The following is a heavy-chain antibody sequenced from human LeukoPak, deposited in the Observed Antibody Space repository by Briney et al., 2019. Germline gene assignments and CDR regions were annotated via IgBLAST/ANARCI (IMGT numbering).Heavy chain of an antibody. Sequence: SETLSLTCTVSGGSISRYYWSWIRQPPGKGLEWIGYIYYSGVTNYNPSLKSRVTISVDVSKNQFSLKLTSVSAADTGVYYCARDSPPNVWGKGITVAVSS. CDR3: ARDSPPNV. CDR1: GGSISRYY. V-gene: IGHV4-59*01. J-gene: IGHJ6*04. CDR2: IYYSGVT.